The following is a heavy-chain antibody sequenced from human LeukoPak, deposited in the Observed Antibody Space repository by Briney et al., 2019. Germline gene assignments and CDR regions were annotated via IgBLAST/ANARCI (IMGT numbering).Heavy chain of an antibody. J-gene: IGHJ5*02. CDR3: ARRWVVVTAIGPFNWFDP. Sequence: KPSGTLSLTCAVYGGSFSGYYWSWIRQPPGKGLEWIGEINHSGSTNYNPSLKSRVTISVDTSKNQFSLKLSSVTAADTAVYYCARRWVVVTAIGPFNWFDPWGQGTLVTVSS. CDR2: INHSGST. CDR1: GGSFSGYY. V-gene: IGHV4-34*01. D-gene: IGHD2-21*02.